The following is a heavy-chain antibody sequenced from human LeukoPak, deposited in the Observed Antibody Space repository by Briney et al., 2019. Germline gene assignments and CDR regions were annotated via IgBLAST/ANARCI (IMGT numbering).Heavy chain of an antibody. V-gene: IGHV3-30-3*01. Sequence: GGSLRLSCAASGFTFSSYAMHWVRQAPGKGLEWVAVISYDGSNKYYADSVKGRFTISRDNSKNTLYLQMNSLRAEDAAVYYCARDPEGYCSSTSCFFYYYMDVWGKGTTVTVSS. D-gene: IGHD2-2*01. CDR1: GFTFSSYA. CDR2: ISYDGSNK. CDR3: ARDPEGYCSSTSCFFYYYMDV. J-gene: IGHJ6*03.